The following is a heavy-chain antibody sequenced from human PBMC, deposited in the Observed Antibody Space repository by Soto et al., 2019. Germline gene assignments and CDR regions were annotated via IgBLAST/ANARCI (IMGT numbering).Heavy chain of an antibody. D-gene: IGHD3-16*01. CDR3: ARRARGGGFDY. CDR2: IGTAGDT. J-gene: IGHJ4*02. Sequence: EVQLLESGGGLVQPGGSLRLSCAASGFTFSSYDMHWVRQATGKGLEWVSAIGTAGDTYYPGSVKGRFTISRENAKNSLYLQMNSLRAGDTAVYYCARRARGGGFDYWGQGTLVTVSS. CDR1: GFTFSSYD. V-gene: IGHV3-13*01.